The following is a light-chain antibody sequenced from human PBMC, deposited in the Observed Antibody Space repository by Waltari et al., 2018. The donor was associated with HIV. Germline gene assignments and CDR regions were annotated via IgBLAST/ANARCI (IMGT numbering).Light chain of an antibody. CDR3: QAWDSSSAVV. CDR2: QNT. J-gene: IGLJ2*01. Sequence: SYGLTQQPSVSVTPGQTASLTCYGDTLVDTYGSWYQQKPGQSPVLVIFQNTKRPSGIPERFSGSNSGDTATLTISGTQAVDEADYYCQAWDSSSAVVFGGGTKLTVL. CDR1: TLVDTY. V-gene: IGLV3-1*01.